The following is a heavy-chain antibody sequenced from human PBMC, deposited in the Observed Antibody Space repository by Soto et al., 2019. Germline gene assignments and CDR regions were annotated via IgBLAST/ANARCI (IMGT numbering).Heavy chain of an antibody. J-gene: IGHJ6*02. CDR1: GLTFCYYY. CDR3: ARDRRITIFGDYYYYYDMDV. V-gene: IGHV3-11*04. CDR2: ISSSSTI. Sequence: GGSLRLSCAASGLTFCYYYMNWVRQAPGKGLEWVSSISSSSTIYYADSVKGRFTISRDNAKNSLYLQMNSVRAEDTAVYYCARDRRITIFGDYYYYYDMDVWGQGTTVTVSS. D-gene: IGHD3-3*01.